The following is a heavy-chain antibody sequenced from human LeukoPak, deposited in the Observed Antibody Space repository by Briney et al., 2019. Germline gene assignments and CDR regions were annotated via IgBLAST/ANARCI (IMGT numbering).Heavy chain of an antibody. CDR2: ISWNSGSI. D-gene: IGHD4-23*01. Sequence: GGSLRLSCAASGFTFDDYAMHWVRQAPGKGLEWVSGISWNSGSIGYADSVKGRFTISRDNAKNSLYLQMNSLRTEDTALYYCAKGNDYGGNSGLSYYFDYWGQGTLVTVSS. J-gene: IGHJ4*02. V-gene: IGHV3-9*01. CDR1: GFTFDDYA. CDR3: AKGNDYGGNSGLSYYFDY.